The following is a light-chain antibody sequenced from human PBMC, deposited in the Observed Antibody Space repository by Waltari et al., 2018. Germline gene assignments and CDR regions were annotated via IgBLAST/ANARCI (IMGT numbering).Light chain of an antibody. CDR1: SSDFGSYTL. J-gene: IGLJ2*01. Sequence: QSALTQPASVSGSPGQSITISCTGTSSDFGSYTLVSWYQQHPGKAPKLTICEVSKRPSGVSNRVSGSKSGNTAYLTISGLQAEDEADYYCCSYAGSSTPVVFGGGTKLTVL. CDR3: CSYAGSSTPVV. CDR2: EVS. V-gene: IGLV2-23*02.